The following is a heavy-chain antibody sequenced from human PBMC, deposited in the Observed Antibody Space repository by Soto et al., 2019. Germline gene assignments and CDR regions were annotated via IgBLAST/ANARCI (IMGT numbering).Heavy chain of an antibody. CDR3: ARDDYYGSGSYISVEVGPGAFDI. Sequence: GGSLRLSCAASGFTFSSYWMSWVRQAPGKGLEWVANIKQDGSEKYYVDSVKGRFTISRDNAKNSLYLQMNSLRAEDTAVYYCARDDYYGSGSYISVEVGPGAFDIWGQGTMVTVSS. J-gene: IGHJ3*02. V-gene: IGHV3-7*01. D-gene: IGHD3-10*01. CDR2: IKQDGSEK. CDR1: GFTFSSYW.